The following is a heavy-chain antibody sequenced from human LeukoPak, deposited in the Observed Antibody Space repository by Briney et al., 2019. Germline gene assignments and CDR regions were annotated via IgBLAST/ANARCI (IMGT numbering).Heavy chain of an antibody. J-gene: IGHJ4*02. CDR1: GFTFSSYD. CDR3: GGTYDMLSEYYFDY. Sequence: GGSLRLSCAASGFTFSSYDMHWARQAPGKGLEWVALISYDGGNKYYADSVRGRFTISRDNSKNTLYLQMNSLRAEDTAFYYCGGTYDMLSEYYFDYWGQGTLVTVSS. CDR2: ISYDGGNK. V-gene: IGHV3-30*03. D-gene: IGHD3-9*01.